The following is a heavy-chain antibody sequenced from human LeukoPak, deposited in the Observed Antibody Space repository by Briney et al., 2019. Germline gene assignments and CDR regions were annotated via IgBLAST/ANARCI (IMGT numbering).Heavy chain of an antibody. J-gene: IGHJ4*02. CDR1: GFTFSSYA. CDR3: AEVESSSWYQGY. D-gene: IGHD6-13*01. CDR2: ISGSGGST. V-gene: IGHV3-23*01. Sequence: GGSLRLSCAASGFTFSSYAMSWVRQAPGKGLEWVSAISGSGGSTYYADSVKGRFTISRDNSKNTLYLQMNSLRAEDTAVYYCAEVESSSWYQGYWGQGTLVTVSS.